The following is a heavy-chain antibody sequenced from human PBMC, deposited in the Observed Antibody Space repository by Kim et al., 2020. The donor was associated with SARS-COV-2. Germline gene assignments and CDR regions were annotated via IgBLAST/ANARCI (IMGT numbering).Heavy chain of an antibody. CDR2: ISAYNGNT. CDR3: ARDSYGLYYYGMDV. J-gene: IGHJ6*02. Sequence: ASVKVSCKASGYTFTSYGISWVRQAPGQGLEWMGWISAYNGNTNYAQKLQGRVTMTTDTSTSTAYMELRSLRSDDTAVYYCARDSYGLYYYGMDVWSQGTTVTVSS. D-gene: IGHD5-18*01. V-gene: IGHV1-18*04. CDR1: GYTFTSYG.